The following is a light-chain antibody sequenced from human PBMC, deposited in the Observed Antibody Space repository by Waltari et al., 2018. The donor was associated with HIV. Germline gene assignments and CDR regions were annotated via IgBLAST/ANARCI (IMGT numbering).Light chain of an antibody. V-gene: IGKV1-12*01. CDR3: QQSNSFPYT. CDR1: QHLSSW. Sequence: DSQMTQSPSSVCASVGDRVTIPCRASQHLSSWLAWYQQKPGRAPKLLIYAASTLQTGVPPRFSGSGFGTDFSLTISSLQPEDFATYYCQQSNSFPYTFGQGTKLEV. CDR2: AAS. J-gene: IGKJ2*01.